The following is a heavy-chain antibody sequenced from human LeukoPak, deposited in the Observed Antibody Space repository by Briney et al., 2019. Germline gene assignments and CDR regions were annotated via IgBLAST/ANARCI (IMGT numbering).Heavy chain of an antibody. CDR3: ARADYYYYYMDV. J-gene: IGHJ6*03. V-gene: IGHV1-18*01. Sequence: ASVKVSCKASGYTFNKYGITWVRQAPGQGLEWMGWSSAFSGNTKSAQKFQGRVTMTRNTSISTAYMELSSLRSEDTAVYYCARADYYYYYMDVWGKGTTVTVSS. CDR1: GYTFNKYG. CDR2: SSAFSGNT.